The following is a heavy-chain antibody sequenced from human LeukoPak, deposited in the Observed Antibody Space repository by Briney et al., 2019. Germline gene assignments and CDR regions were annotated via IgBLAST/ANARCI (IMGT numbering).Heavy chain of an antibody. CDR3: ARATRYSSSTSCWYYFDY. CDR1: DYTFSSYD. V-gene: IGHV1-8*01. CDR2: RKANSGNT. Sequence: ASVKVCCKASDYTFSSYDINWIRHATGQGLKRNGWRKANSGNTGYAQKFQGRVTMTKNTSISTAYMELSSLRSEDTAVYYCARATRYSSSTSCWYYFDYWGQGTLVTGSS. J-gene: IGHJ4*02. D-gene: IGHD2-2*01.